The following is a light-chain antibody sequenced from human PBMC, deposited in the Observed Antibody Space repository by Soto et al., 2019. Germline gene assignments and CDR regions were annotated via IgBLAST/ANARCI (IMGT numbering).Light chain of an antibody. Sequence: QSALTQPRSVSGSPGQSVTISCTGTSSDVGGYDFVSWYQQHPGKAPKLMISDVSKRPSGVPDRFSGSKSGNTASLTISGLQAEDEADYYCCSYAGDLAVFGAGTKVTV. CDR3: CSYAGDLAV. J-gene: IGLJ1*01. CDR2: DVS. V-gene: IGLV2-11*01. CDR1: SSDVGGYDF.